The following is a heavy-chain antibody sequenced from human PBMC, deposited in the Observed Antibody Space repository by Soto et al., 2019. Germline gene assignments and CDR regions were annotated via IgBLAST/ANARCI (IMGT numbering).Heavy chain of an antibody. Sequence: PGGSLRLSCAASGFTFSSYAMHWVRQAPGKGLEWVAVISYDGSNKYYADSVKGRFTISRDNSKNTLYLQMNSLRAEDTAVYYCARERGLWGMGDSSGYYFFGDFDYWGQGTLVTVSS. V-gene: IGHV3-30-3*01. CDR3: ARERGLWGMGDSSGYYFFGDFDY. J-gene: IGHJ4*02. CDR1: GFTFSSYA. CDR2: ISYDGSNK. D-gene: IGHD3-22*01.